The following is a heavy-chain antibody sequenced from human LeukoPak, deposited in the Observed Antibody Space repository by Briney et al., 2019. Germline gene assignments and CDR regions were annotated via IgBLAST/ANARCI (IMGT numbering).Heavy chain of an antibody. CDR3: ARVPIIRGVIED. Sequence: SETLSLTCTVSGGSISSSYYYWGWIRQPPGTGLEWIGSIYYSGSTYYNPSLKSRVTISVDTSKNQFSLKLSSVTAADTAVFYCARVPIIRGVIEDWGQGTLVSVSS. J-gene: IGHJ4*02. CDR1: GGSISSSYYY. V-gene: IGHV4-39*07. CDR2: IYYSGST. D-gene: IGHD3-10*01.